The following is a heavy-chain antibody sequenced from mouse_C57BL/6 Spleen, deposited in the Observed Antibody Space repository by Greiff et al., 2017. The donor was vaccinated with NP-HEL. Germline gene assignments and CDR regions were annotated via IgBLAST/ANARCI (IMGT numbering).Heavy chain of an antibody. CDR2: INPGSGGT. J-gene: IGHJ3*01. CDR1: GYAFTNYL. D-gene: IGHD2-3*01. Sequence: VKLQESGAELVRPGTSVTVSCKASGYAFTNYLIEWVKQRPGQGLEWIGVINPGSGGTNYNEKFKGKATLTADKSSSTAYMQLSSLTSEDSAVYFCAREGAYDGYYWFAYWGQGTLVTVSA. V-gene: IGHV1-54*01. CDR3: AREGAYDGYYWFAY.